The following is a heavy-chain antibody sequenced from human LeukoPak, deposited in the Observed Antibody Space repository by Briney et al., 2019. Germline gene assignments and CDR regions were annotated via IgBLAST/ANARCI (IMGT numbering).Heavy chain of an antibody. CDR3: ARSIGYCSGGSCYELVPFDP. V-gene: IGHV1-69*04. CDR2: IIPILGIA. J-gene: IGHJ5*02. D-gene: IGHD2-15*01. Sequence: SVKVSCKASGGTFSSYAISWVRQAPGQGLEWMGRIIPILGIANYAQKFQGRVTITADKSTSTAYMELSSLRSEATAVYYCARSIGYCSGGSCYELVPFDPWGQGTLVTVSS. CDR1: GGTFSSYA.